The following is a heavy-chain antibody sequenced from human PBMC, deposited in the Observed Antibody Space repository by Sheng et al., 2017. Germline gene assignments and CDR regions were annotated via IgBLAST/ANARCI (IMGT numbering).Heavy chain of an antibody. CDR2: ISASGDLT. CDR3: AGGQEYYSYYYMDV. Sequence: QLQLVESGGALVKPGGSLRLSCAASGVSIDNYYMNWIRQAPGKGPEWLSFISASGDLTVYADSVKGRFTISRDNSKNSLSLEMNSLRAEDSAVYHCAGGQEYYSYYYMDVWGLGTTVTVSS. D-gene: IGHD6-25*01. CDR1: GVSIDNYY. V-gene: IGHV3-11*05. J-gene: IGHJ6*03.